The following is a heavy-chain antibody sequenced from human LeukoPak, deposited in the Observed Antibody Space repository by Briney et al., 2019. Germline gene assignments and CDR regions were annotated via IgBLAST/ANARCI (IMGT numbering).Heavy chain of an antibody. D-gene: IGHD3-3*01. J-gene: IGHJ5*02. V-gene: IGHV3-23*01. CDR1: GFTFSSYA. Sequence: GGSLRLSCAASGFTFSSYAMSWVRQAPGKGLEWVSAISGSGGSTYYADSVKGRFTISRDNSKNTLYLQMNSLRAEDTAVYYCAKALGVVPLQNWFDPWGQGTLVTVSS. CDR2: ISGSGGST. CDR3: AKALGVVPLQNWFDP.